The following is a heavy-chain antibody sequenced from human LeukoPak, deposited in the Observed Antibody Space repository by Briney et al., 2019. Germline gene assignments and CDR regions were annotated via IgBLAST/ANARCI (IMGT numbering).Heavy chain of an antibody. CDR1: GFTFNTYT. CDR3: PRGFTYYESSGQVPFDY. CDR2: ISGSSGII. D-gene: IGHD3-22*01. Sequence: GGSLRLSCVASGFTFNTYTMNWVRRAPGKGLEWVSYISGSSGIIDYADSVRGRFTISTDNAKNSLFLQMNSLRAEDTALYYCPRGFTYYESSGQVPFDYWGQGTLVTASS. J-gene: IGHJ4*02. V-gene: IGHV3-48*01.